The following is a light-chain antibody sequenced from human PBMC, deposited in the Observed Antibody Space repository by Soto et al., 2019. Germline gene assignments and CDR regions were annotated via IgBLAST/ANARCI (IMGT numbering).Light chain of an antibody. CDR2: DVS. V-gene: IGKV3D-20*01. J-gene: IGKJ4*01. CDR3: QQYAHSPLT. CDR1: QSIDKNY. Sequence: ETVLTQSPCTLCLSAGERATLSCGASQSIDKNYSGWYQQKHGLPPRLLIYDVSNRATGIPDRFSGSGYATDLNLTITRLETEDFAVYYCQQYAHSPLTFGGGTKVDIK.